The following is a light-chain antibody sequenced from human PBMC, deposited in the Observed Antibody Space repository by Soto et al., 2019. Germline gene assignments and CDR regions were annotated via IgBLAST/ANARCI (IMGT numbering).Light chain of an antibody. J-gene: IGLJ2*01. CDR2: DVS. V-gene: IGLV2-14*01. CDR3: SSYTSSSTPVV. Sequence: QSALTQPASVSGSPGQAITISCTGTSSEVGGYNYVSWYQQHPGKDPKLMIYDVSNRPSGVSNRFSGSKSGNTASLTISGLQAEDEADDYCSSYTSSSTPVVFGGGTKLPVL. CDR1: SSEVGGYNY.